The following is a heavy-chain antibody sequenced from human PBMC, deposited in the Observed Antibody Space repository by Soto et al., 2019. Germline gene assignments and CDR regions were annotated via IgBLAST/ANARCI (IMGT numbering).Heavy chain of an antibody. V-gene: IGHV4-39*01. J-gene: IGHJ6*02. Sequence: SETLSLTCTVSGGSISSISYYWGWIRQPPGKGLEWIGSIYYSGSTYYNPSLKSRVTISVDTSKNQFSLKLSSVTAADTAVYYCARSFVLPGAVTQYYYGMYVWGQGTTVTVSS. D-gene: IGHD4-17*01. CDR1: GGSISSISYY. CDR3: ARSFVLPGAVTQYYYGMYV. CDR2: IYYSGST.